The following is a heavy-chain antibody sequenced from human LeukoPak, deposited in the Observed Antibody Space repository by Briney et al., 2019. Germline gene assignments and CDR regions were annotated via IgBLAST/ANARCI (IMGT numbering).Heavy chain of an antibody. J-gene: IGHJ4*02. V-gene: IGHV3-20*04. CDR1: GFTFDDYG. D-gene: IGHD6-19*01. CDR2: INWNGGST. Sequence: PGGSLRLSCAASGFTFDDYGMSWVRQAPGKGLEWVSGINWNGGSTGYADSVKGRFTISRDNSKNTLYLQMNSLRAEDTAVYYCARDQIRDSSGWHTDYWGQGTLVTVSS. CDR3: ARDQIRDSSGWHTDY.